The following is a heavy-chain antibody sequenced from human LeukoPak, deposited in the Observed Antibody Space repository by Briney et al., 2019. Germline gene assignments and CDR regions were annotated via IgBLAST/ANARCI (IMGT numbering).Heavy chain of an antibody. J-gene: IGHJ4*02. V-gene: IGHV4-31*03. D-gene: IGHD6-13*01. CDR1: GGSISSGGYY. Sequence: SETLSLTCTVSGGSISSGGYYWSWIRQHRGKGLEWIGYIYYSGSTYYNPSLKSRVTISVDTSKNQFSLKLSSVTAADTAVYYCARVPTIAAAGTGYWGQGTLVTVSS. CDR3: ARVPTIAAAGTGY. CDR2: IYYSGST.